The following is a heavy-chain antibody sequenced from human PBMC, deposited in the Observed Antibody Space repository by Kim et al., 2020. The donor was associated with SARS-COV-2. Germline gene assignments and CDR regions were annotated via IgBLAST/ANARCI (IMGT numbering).Heavy chain of an antibody. CDR3: ARGPITMVRGVNDY. J-gene: IGHJ4*02. Sequence: SETLSLTCAVYGRSFSGYYWSWIRQPPGKGLEWFGAINHSGSTNYNPSLKSRVTISVDTSKNQFSLKLSPVTAADTAVYYCARGPITMVRGVNDYWGQGT. CDR2: INHSGST. CDR1: GRSFSGYY. V-gene: IGHV4-34*01. D-gene: IGHD3-10*01.